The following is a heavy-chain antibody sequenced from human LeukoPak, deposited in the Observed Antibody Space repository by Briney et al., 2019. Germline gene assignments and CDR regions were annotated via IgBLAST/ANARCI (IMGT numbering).Heavy chain of an antibody. Sequence: GGSLRLSCAASGFTFSSYEMNWVRQAPGKGLEWVSAISGSGGSTYYADSVKGRFTISRDNSKNTLYLQMNSLRAEDTAVYYCAKDRMGALDAFDIWGQGTMVTVSS. V-gene: IGHV3-23*01. D-gene: IGHD1-26*01. J-gene: IGHJ3*02. CDR3: AKDRMGALDAFDI. CDR2: ISGSGGST. CDR1: GFTFSSYE.